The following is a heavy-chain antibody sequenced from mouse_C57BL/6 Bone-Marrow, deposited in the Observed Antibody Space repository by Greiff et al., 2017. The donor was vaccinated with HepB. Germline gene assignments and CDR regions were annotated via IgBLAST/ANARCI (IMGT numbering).Heavy chain of an antibody. CDR2: ISYDGSN. CDR1: GYSITSGYY. Sequence: EVQLQQSGPGLVKPSQSLSLTCSVTGYSITSGYYWNWIRQFPGNKLEWMGYISYDGSNNYNPSLKNRISITRDTSKNQFFLKLNSVTTEDTATYYCAREGDYSNHRFAYWGQGTLVTVSA. D-gene: IGHD2-5*01. J-gene: IGHJ3*01. CDR3: AREGDYSNHRFAY. V-gene: IGHV3-6*01.